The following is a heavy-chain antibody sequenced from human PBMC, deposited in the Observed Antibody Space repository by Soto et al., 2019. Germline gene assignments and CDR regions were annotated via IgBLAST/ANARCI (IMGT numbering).Heavy chain of an antibody. CDR1: GYTFTSYG. CDR2: INAGNGNT. V-gene: IGHV1-3*01. CDR3: ARGYTTYYFDY. D-gene: IGHD1-20*01. J-gene: IGHJ4*02. Sequence: ASVKVSCKASGYTFTSYGISWVRQAPGQRLEWMGWINAGNGNTKYSQKFQGRVTITRDTSASTAYMELSSLRSEDTAVYYCARGYTTYYFDYWGQGTLVTVSS.